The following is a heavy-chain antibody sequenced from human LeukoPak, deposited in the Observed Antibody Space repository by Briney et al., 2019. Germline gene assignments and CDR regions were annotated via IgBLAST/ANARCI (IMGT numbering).Heavy chain of an antibody. V-gene: IGHV4-38-2*02. CDR1: GYSISSGYY. CDR2: IYHSGST. Sequence: SETLSLTCTVSGYSISSGYYWGWIRPPPGKGLEWIGSIYHSGSTYYNPSLKSRVTISVDTSKNQFSLKLSSVTAADTAVYYCARDRYYDSSGYLYYWGQGTLVTVSS. D-gene: IGHD3-22*01. CDR3: ARDRYYDSSGYLYY. J-gene: IGHJ4*02.